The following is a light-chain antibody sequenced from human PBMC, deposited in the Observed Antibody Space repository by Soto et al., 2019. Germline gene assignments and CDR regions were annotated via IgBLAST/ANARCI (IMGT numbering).Light chain of an antibody. Sequence: ETVLTQSPGTLSLSPGERATLSCRASQTVNGNSLGWYQQKPGQAPRLLIYDTSSRATGIPDRFSGSGSGTAFTLAISRLEPEYFAVYYCQQCGSLPGTFGQGTRVDIK. J-gene: IGKJ1*01. V-gene: IGKV3-20*01. CDR2: DTS. CDR3: QQCGSLPGT. CDR1: QTVNGNS.